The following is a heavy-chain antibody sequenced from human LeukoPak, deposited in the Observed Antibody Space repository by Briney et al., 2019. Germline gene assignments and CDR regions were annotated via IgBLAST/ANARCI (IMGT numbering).Heavy chain of an antibody. J-gene: IGHJ3*02. CDR1: GGSISSYY. CDR3: ARARTYDAFDI. V-gene: IGHV4-59*01. CDR2: IYYSGST. D-gene: IGHD3/OR15-3a*01. Sequence: SETLSLTCTVSGGSISSYYWSWIRQPPGKGLEWIGYIYYSGSTNYNPSLKSRVTISVDTSKNQFSLKLSSVTAADTAVYYCARARTYDAFDIWGQGTMVTVSS.